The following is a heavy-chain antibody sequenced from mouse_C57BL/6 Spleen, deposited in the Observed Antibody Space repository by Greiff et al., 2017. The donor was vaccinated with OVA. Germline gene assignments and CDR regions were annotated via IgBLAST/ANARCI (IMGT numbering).Heavy chain of an antibody. D-gene: IGHD2-1*01. J-gene: IGHJ2*01. V-gene: IGHV1-66*01. Sequence: QVQLQQSGPELVKPGASVKISCKASGYTFTSYYIHWVKQRPGQGLEWIGLIYPGSGNTKYNEKFKGKATLTADTSSSTAYMQLSILTSEDSAVYFCVSEGDYGNGFDYWGQGTTLTVSS. CDR1: GYTFTSYY. CDR2: IYPGSGNT. CDR3: VSEGDYGNGFDY.